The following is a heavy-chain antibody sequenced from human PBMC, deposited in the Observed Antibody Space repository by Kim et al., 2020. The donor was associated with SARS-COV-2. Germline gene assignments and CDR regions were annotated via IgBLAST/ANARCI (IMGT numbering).Heavy chain of an antibody. Sequence: GTVKRRITINPDTSKNLFSLRLNSVTPEDTAVYYCARDHKTLRGVAPFDYWGQGTLVTVSS. V-gene: IGHV6-1*01. D-gene: IGHD3-10*01. CDR3: ARDHKTLRGVAPFDY. J-gene: IGHJ4*02.